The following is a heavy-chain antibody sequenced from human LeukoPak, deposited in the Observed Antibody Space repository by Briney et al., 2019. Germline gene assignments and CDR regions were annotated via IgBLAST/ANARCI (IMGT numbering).Heavy chain of an antibody. D-gene: IGHD1-26*01. CDR3: ASSGYSGSKLDP. CDR1: GLTFSSYW. J-gene: IGHJ5*02. Sequence: PGGSLRLSCAASGLTFSSYWMHWVRQVPGKGPVWVSRIKSDGSITSYADSVKGRFTISRDNAKNTLSLQMNSLRAEDTAVYYCASSGYSGSKLDPWGQGTLVTVSS. CDR2: IKSDGSIT. V-gene: IGHV3-74*01.